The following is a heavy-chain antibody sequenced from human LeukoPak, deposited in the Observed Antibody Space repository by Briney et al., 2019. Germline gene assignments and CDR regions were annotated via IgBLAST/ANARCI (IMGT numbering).Heavy chain of an antibody. Sequence: SGPALVKPTQTLTLTCTFSGFSLRTSGMCVSWIRQPPGKALEWLARIDWDDDKYYSTSLKTRLTISKDTSKNQVVLTMTNMDPVDTATYYCARMPVLRYFDWLLDYWGQGTLVTVSS. CDR3: ARMPVLRYFDWLLDY. CDR1: GFSLRTSGMC. J-gene: IGHJ4*02. CDR2: IDWDDDK. V-gene: IGHV2-70*11. D-gene: IGHD3-9*01.